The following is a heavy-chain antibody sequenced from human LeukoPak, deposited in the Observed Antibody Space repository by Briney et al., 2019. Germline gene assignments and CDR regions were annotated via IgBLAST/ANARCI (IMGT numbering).Heavy chain of an antibody. CDR2: IYPGDSDT. CDR3: ARPRAAVGATIDY. V-gene: IGHV5-51*01. J-gene: IGHJ4*02. CDR1: GYSFTSYW. Sequence: GESLKISCKGSGYSFTSYWIGWVRQMPEKGLEWMGIIYPGDSDTRYSPSFQGQVTISAAKSISTAYLQWNSLKASDTAIYYCARPRAAVGATIDYWGQGTLVTVSS. D-gene: IGHD1-26*01.